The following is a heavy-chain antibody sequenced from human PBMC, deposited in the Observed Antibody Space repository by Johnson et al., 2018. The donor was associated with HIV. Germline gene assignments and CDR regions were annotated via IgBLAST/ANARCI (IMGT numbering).Heavy chain of an antibody. CDR2: IYSGGST. Sequence: VQLVESGGGLIQPGGSLRLSCAASGFTVSSNYMSWVRQAPGKGLEWVSVIYSGGSTYYADSVKGRFTLSIDSSKNTLDLQMNSLRAEDTAVYYCAKDLETGDDYVWGSYQLGAFDIWGQGTMVTVSS. D-gene: IGHD3-16*02. J-gene: IGHJ3*02. V-gene: IGHV3-53*01. CDR3: AKDLETGDDYVWGSYQLGAFDI. CDR1: GFTVSSNY.